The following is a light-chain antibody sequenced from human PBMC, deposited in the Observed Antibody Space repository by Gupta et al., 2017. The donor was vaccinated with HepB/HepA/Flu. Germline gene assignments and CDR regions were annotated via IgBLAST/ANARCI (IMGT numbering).Light chain of an antibody. J-gene: IGLJ2*01. V-gene: IGLV2-23*02. Sequence: QSALTQPASVSGSPGQSIPISCTGTSCDVGNSNLVSWYQQHPGKAPKLIIYEVTKRPSGVSNRFSGSKSGNTASLTIFELQAEDEADYYCCSYAGSGTFVVFGGGTKLTVV. CDR3: CSYAGSGTFVV. CDR2: EVT. CDR1: SCDVGNSNL.